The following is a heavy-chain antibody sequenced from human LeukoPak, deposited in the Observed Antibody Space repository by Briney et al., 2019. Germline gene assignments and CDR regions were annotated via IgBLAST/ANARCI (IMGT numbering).Heavy chain of an antibody. CDR1: GGSFSGYY. CDR3: ARGGFGYSYGDGLDY. D-gene: IGHD5-18*01. V-gene: IGHV4-34*01. J-gene: IGHJ4*02. Sequence: SETLSLTCAVYGGSFSGYYWSWIRQPPGKGLEWIGEINHSGSTNYNPSLKSRVTISVDTSKNQFSPKLSSVTAADTAVYYCARGGFGYSYGDGLDYWGQGTLVTVSS. CDR2: INHSGST.